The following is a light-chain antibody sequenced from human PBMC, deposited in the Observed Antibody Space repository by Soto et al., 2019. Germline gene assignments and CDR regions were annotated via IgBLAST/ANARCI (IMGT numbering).Light chain of an antibody. CDR1: SGDVGGYNF. CDR2: DVS. V-gene: IGLV2-11*01. J-gene: IGLJ3*02. CDR3: YSYGGSYTWV. Sequence: QSALTQPSSVSGSPGQSVTISCTGTSGDVGGYNFVSWYQQHPGKAPTLMIFDVSQRPSGVPDRFSGSKSGNTASLTISGLQADDEAGYYCYSYGGSYTWVFGGGTKLTVL.